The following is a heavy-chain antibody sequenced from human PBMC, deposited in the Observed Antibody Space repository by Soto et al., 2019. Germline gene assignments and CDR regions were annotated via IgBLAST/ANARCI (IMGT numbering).Heavy chain of an antibody. CDR2: IGAGGVAT. CDR1: EFTFSNHW. CDR3: SKAVEMATIKNGADV. Sequence: HPGGSLRLSCAASEFTFSNHWMHWVRQAPGKGLEWISVIGAGGVATYYVDSVKGRFTISRDNSKNTLYLQIISVRAEDTAVYYCSKAVEMATIKNGADVGGQGTTVTVSS. J-gene: IGHJ6*02. V-gene: IGHV3-23*01. D-gene: IGHD5-12*01.